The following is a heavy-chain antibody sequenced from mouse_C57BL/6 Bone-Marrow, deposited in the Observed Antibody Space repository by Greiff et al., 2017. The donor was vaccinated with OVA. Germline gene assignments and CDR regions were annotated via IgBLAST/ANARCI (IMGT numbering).Heavy chain of an antibody. Sequence: VQLQQPGAELVRPGSSVKLSCKASGYTFTSYWMHWVKQRPIQGLEWIGNIDPSDSETHYNQKFKDKATLTVDKSSSTAYMQLSSLTSEDSAVYYCARWGYYCGREKGSYFDYWGQGTTLTVSS. CDR2: IDPSDSET. CDR1: GYTFTSYW. V-gene: IGHV1-52*01. D-gene: IGHD1-1*01. CDR3: ARWGYYCGREKGSYFDY. J-gene: IGHJ2*01.